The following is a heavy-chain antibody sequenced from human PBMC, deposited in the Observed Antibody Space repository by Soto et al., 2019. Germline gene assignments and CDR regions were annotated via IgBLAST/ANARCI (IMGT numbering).Heavy chain of an antibody. J-gene: IGHJ3*02. Sequence: GGSLRLSCAASGFTVSSNYMSWDRQAPGKGLEWVSVIYSGGSTYYADSVKGRFTISRDNSKNTLYLQMNSLRAEDTAVYYCARGGYSYGTPDAFEIWGQGTMVTVSS. CDR1: GFTVSSNY. CDR3: ARGGYSYGTPDAFEI. CDR2: IYSGGST. D-gene: IGHD5-18*01. V-gene: IGHV3-53*01.